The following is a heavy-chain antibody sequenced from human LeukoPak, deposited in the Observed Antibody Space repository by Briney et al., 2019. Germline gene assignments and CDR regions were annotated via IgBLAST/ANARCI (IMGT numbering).Heavy chain of an antibody. D-gene: IGHD3-10*01. CDR2: ISYSGTT. CDR3: AANSADYNTLGSSYKV. Sequence: PGGTLRLSCAASGFTFSSCGMSWVRQAPGKGLEWIGSISYSGTTYYNPSLKSRVTISVDTSKNQFSLKLNSVTAADTAVFYCAANSADYNTLGSSYKVWGQGTLVTVSS. J-gene: IGHJ4*02. CDR1: GFTFSSCG. V-gene: IGHV4-39*01.